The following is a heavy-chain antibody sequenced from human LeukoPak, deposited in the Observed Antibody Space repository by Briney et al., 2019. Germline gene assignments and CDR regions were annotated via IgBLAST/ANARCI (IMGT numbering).Heavy chain of an antibody. CDR1: GFTFSSYS. V-gene: IGHV3-21*01. D-gene: IGHD3-22*01. J-gene: IGHJ4*02. CDR3: ARDGDTYYYDSSGLYHLDY. CDR2: ISSSSSYI. Sequence: GGSLRLSCAASGFTFSSYSMNWVRQTPGKGLEWVSSISSSSSYIYYADSVKGRFTISRDNAKNSLYLQMNSLRAEDTTVYYCARDGDTYYYDSSGLYHLDYWGQGTLVTVSS.